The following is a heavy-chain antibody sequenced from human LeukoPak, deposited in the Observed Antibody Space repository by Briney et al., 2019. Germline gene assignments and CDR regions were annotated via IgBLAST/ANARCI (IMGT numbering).Heavy chain of an antibody. D-gene: IGHD6-6*01. Sequence: SGPTLVKPTQTLTLTCTFSGFLLSTSGLGVGWIRQPPVKALEWLALIYWNDDKLYSPSLKSRLTITKDTSKNQVVLTMTTMDPVDTATYYCAHSSPIAARPYYFDYWGQGTLVTVSS. CDR2: IYWNDDK. J-gene: IGHJ4*02. V-gene: IGHV2-5*01. CDR3: AHSSPIAARPYYFDY. CDR1: GFLLSTSGLG.